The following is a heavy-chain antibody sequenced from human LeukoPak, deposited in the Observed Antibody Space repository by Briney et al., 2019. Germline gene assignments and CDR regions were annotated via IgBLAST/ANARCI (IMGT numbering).Heavy chain of an antibody. CDR2: IRYDGGNK. V-gene: IGHV3-33*01. CDR3: ARAISAMVADN. D-gene: IGHD5-18*01. J-gene: IGHJ4*02. Sequence: GGSLRLSCAASGFTFTTYSMHWVRHAPGKGLEWVAVIRYDGGNKNYGDSVKGRFTISGDNSKNTLYLKMNSLRAEDTAVYYCARAISAMVADNWGQGTLVTVSS. CDR1: GFTFTTYS.